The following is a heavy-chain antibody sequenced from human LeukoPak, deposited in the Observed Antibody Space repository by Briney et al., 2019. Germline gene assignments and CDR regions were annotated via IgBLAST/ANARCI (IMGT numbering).Heavy chain of an antibody. J-gene: IGHJ6*03. D-gene: IGHD3-16*01. CDR2: ISTYNGNT. CDR3: ARETSQKGAHYMDV. V-gene: IGHV1-18*01. CDR1: GYTFTIYG. Sequence: GASVKVSCKASGYTFTIYGITWVRQAPGQGLEWMGWISTYNGNTNYAQRLQGRVTMTTDTSTSTAYMELRSLISDDTAVYYCARETSQKGAHYMDVWGKGTTVTISS.